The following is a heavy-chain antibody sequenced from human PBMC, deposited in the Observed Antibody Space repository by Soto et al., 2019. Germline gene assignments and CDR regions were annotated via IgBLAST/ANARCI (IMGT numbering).Heavy chain of an antibody. Sequence: ASVKVSCKASGYTFTNYDINWVRQATGQGLEWMGWMNPKSGNTGYAQQFQGRVIMTRSTSISTAYMELSSLRSEDTAVYYCARDGGVQARFDPWGQGTLVTVS. D-gene: IGHD2-8*02. J-gene: IGHJ5*02. CDR2: MNPKSGNT. CDR3: ARDGGVQARFDP. V-gene: IGHV1-8*02. CDR1: GYTFTNYD.